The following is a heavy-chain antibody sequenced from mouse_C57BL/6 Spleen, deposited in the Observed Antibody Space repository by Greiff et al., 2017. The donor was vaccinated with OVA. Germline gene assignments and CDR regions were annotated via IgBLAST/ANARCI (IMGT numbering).Heavy chain of an antibody. V-gene: IGHV1-59*01. D-gene: IGHD2-4*01. CDR3: AREYDYDMWYVGV. Sequence: QVQLQQPGAELVRPGTSVKLSCKASGYTFTSYWMHWVKQRPGQGLEWIGVIDPSDSYTNYNQKFKGKATLTVDTSSSTAYMQLSSLTSEDSAVYYCAREYDYDMWYVGVWGTGTTVTVSS. J-gene: IGHJ1*03. CDR2: IDPSDSYT. CDR1: GYTFTSYW.